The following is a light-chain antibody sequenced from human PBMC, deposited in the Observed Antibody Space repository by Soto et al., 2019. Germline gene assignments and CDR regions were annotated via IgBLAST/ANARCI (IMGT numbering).Light chain of an antibody. Sequence: DIQMTQSPSSLSASVGDRVTISCRASQTITTFLNWYQQKPGTAPRLLIYRASSVKSGVPPRFSGSGSGRDVTLTISSLRPADTATYFCQQSYSSPPWTFGQGTKVEVK. CDR3: QQSYSSPPWT. V-gene: IGKV1-39*01. CDR2: RAS. J-gene: IGKJ1*01. CDR1: QTITTF.